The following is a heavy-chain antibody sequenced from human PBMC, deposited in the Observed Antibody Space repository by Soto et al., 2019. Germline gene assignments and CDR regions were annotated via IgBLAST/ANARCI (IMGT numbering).Heavy chain of an antibody. Sequence: GGSLRLSCAASGFTFSDYYMSWVRPAPGEGLEWVSYISSSSSYTNYADSVKGRFTISRDNAKNSLYLQMNSLRAEDTAVYYCARDRPDIVATIFAFDIWGQGTMVTVSS. CDR2: ISSSSSYT. D-gene: IGHD5-12*01. CDR1: GFTFSDYY. CDR3: ARDRPDIVATIFAFDI. V-gene: IGHV3-11*06. J-gene: IGHJ3*02.